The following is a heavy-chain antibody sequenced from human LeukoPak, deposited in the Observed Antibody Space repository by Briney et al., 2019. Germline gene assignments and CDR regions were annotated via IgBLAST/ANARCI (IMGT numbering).Heavy chain of an antibody. J-gene: IGHJ4*02. V-gene: IGHV4-39*01. Sequence: SETLSLTCTVSGGSISSSSYYWGWIRQPPGKGLEWIGSIYYSGSTYYNPSLKSRVTISVDTSKNQFSLKLSSVTAADTAVYYCARQYYDILTGYYRIDYWGQGTLVTVSS. CDR3: ARQYYDILTGYYRIDY. CDR2: IYYSGST. D-gene: IGHD3-9*01. CDR1: GGSISSSSYY.